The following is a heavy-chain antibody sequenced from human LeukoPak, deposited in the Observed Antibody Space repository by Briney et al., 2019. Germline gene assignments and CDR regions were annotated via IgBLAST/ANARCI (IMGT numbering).Heavy chain of an antibody. V-gene: IGHV3-21*01. CDR1: GFTFSSYW. D-gene: IGHD3-3*01. J-gene: IGHJ6*03. Sequence: NAGGSLRLSCAASGFTFSSYWMSWVRQAPGKGLEWVSSISSSSSYIYYADSVKGRFTISRDNAKNSLYLQMNSLRAEDTAVYYCARDWRGELRDYRITIRNNYMDVWGKGTTVTVSS. CDR3: ARDWRGELRDYRITIRNNYMDV. CDR2: ISSSSSYI.